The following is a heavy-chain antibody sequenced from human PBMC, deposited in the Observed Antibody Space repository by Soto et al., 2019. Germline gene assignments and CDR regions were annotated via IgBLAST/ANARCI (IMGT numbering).Heavy chain of an antibody. CDR3: GRGRWLLEAGGGYYGMDV. CDR2: ISSSSSYT. Sequence: QVQLVESGGGLVKPGGSLRLSCAASGFTFSDYYMSWIRQAPGKGLEWVSYISSSSSYTNYADSVKGRFTISRDNAKNPLYLQMNSLRAEDTAVYYCGRGRWLLEAGGGYYGMDVWGQGTTVTVSS. D-gene: IGHD5-12*01. CDR1: GFTFSDYY. J-gene: IGHJ6*02. V-gene: IGHV3-11*06.